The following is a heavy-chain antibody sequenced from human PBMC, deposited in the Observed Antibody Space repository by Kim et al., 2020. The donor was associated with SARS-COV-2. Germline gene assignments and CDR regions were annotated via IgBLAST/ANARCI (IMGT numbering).Heavy chain of an antibody. CDR2: ISAYNGNT. CDR3: ARGGAYCGGDCWGAFDI. Sequence: ASVKVSCKASGYTFTSYGISWVRQAPGQGLEWMGWISAYNGNTNYAQKLQGRVTMTTDTSTSTAYMELRSLRSDDTAVYYCARGGAYCGGDCWGAFDIWGQGTMVTVSS. CDR1: GYTFTSYG. V-gene: IGHV1-18*01. D-gene: IGHD2-21*02. J-gene: IGHJ3*02.